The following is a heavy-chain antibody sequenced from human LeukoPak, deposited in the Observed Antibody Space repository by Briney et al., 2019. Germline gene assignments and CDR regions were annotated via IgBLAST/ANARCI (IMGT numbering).Heavy chain of an antibody. V-gene: IGHV3-21*01. Sequence: GGSLRLSCAASGFTFSSYSMNWVRQAPGRGLEWVSSISSSSSYIYYADSVKGRFTISRDNAKKSLYLPMNSLRAEDTAVYYCAREVVYAIPLFDYWGQGTLVTVSS. J-gene: IGHJ4*02. D-gene: IGHD2-8*02. CDR1: GFTFSSYS. CDR2: ISSSSSYI. CDR3: AREVVYAIPLFDY.